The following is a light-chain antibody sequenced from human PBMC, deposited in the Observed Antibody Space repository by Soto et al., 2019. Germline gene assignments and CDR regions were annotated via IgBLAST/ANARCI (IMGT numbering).Light chain of an antibody. CDR1: TSYVGDYNF. V-gene: IGLV2-11*01. CDR2: DVT. J-gene: IGLJ1*01. CDR3: CSYAGTYTYV. Sequence: QSVLTQPRSVSGSPGQSVTISCTGTTSYVGDYNFVSWYQQHPGNAPKLMIYDVTKRPSGIPNRFSGSKSGNTASLTISGLQAEDEADYYCCSYAGTYTYVFGTGTKVTVL.